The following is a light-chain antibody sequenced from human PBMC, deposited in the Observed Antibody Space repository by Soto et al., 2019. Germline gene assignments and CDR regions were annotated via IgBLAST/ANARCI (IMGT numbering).Light chain of an antibody. J-gene: IGLJ1*01. V-gene: IGLV2-14*02. CDR2: DVS. CDR1: SSDVGSYNL. Sequence: QSVLTQPASVSGSPGQSITISCTGTSSDVGSYNLVSWYQQHPGKAPKLIIYDVSSRPSGVSNRFSGSKSGNTASLTISGLQADDEADYYCSSHTSSSTPYVFGTGTKLTVL. CDR3: SSHTSSSTPYV.